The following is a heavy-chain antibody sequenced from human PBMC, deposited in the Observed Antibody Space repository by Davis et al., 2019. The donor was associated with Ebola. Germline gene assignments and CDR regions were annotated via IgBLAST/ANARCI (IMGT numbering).Heavy chain of an antibody. D-gene: IGHD3-22*01. V-gene: IGHV5-10-1*04. J-gene: IGHJ4*02. CDR2: IDPSDSKT. Sequence: GESLKISCKGSGYYFTSYWISWVRQMPGRGLEWMGRIDPSDSKTNYSPSFEGQVTISVDRSISTAYLQWSSLKASDTAMYYCAKQESLYGSSDYWGQGTLVTVSS. CDR3: AKQESLYGSSDY. CDR1: GYYFTSYW.